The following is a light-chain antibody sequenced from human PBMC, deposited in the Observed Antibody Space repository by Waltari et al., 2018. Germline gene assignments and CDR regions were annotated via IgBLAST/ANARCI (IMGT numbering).Light chain of an antibody. CDR2: EVN. CDR3: ASYVNSFALV. CDR1: PSAIGPSDL. Sequence: HSALTQPASVSGSPGQSISISCAGTPSAIGPSDLVSWYQKYPGKAPKLIIYEVNKRPSDISPRFSASKSGDTASLTISGLQAEDEAEYYCASYVNSFALVFGGGTKVSVL. V-gene: IGLV2-14*01. J-gene: IGLJ2*01.